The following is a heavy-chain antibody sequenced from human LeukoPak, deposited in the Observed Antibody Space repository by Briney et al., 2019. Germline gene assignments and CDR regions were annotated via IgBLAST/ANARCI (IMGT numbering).Heavy chain of an antibody. V-gene: IGHV4-59*01. Sequence: SETLSLTCTVSGGSISTYYWSWIRQPPGKVLEWIGYIYNSGSTNYNPSLKSRVTISVDTSKNQFSLKLSSVTAADTAVYYCARDRYCGGDCYTYGMDVWGQGTTVTVSS. J-gene: IGHJ6*02. D-gene: IGHD2-21*01. CDR2: IYNSGST. CDR3: ARDRYCGGDCYTYGMDV. CDR1: GGSISTYY.